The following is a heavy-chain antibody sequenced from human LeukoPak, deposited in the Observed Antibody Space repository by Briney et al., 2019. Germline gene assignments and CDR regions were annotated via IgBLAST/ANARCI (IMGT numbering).Heavy chain of an antibody. J-gene: IGHJ4*02. D-gene: IGHD4-23*01. V-gene: IGHV3-23*01. CDR3: AQDSGGQENFDY. CDR2: ISVTGGST. CDR1: GFTFTSYA. Sequence: GGSLRLSCAASGFTFTSYAMTWGRHAPGEGLGWVSTISVTGGSTYYTDSVKGRFTISRANSKNTLYLQKLSLRAEDTAVYYSAQDSGGQENFDYWGQGTLVTVSS.